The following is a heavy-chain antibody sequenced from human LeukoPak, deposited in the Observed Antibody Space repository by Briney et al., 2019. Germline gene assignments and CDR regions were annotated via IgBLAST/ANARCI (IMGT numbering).Heavy chain of an antibody. J-gene: IGHJ5*02. D-gene: IGHD6-13*01. V-gene: IGHV3-11*03. CDR1: GFTFSDYY. CDR2: ISSSSSYT. Sequence: GGSLRLSCAASGFTFSDYYMSWIRQAPGKGLEWVSYISSSSSYTNYADSVKGRFTISRDNAKNSLYLQMNSLRAEDTAVYYCAKRYSSSWYRWFDTWGQGTLVTVSS. CDR3: AKRYSSSWYRWFDT.